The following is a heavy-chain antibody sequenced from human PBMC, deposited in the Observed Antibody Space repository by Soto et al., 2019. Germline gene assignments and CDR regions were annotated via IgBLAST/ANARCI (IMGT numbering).Heavy chain of an antibody. CDR2: ISYDGSNK. J-gene: IGHJ4*02. CDR1: AFTFSNHA. CDR3: ASPWASTTMVHSSFDY. D-gene: IGHD5-18*01. Sequence: QTGGSLRLSCAASAFTFSNHAMHWVRQAPGKGLEWVAIISYDGSNKYYADSVKGRFTISRDNSKNTLNLQMNSLRPEDTAVYYCASPWASTTMVHSSFDYWGQGTPVTVSS. V-gene: IGHV3-30-3*01.